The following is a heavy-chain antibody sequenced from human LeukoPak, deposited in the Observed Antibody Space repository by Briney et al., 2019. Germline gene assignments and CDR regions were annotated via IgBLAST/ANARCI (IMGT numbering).Heavy chain of an antibody. CDR1: GGAISSGGYS. CDR2: IYYSGST. J-gene: IGHJ4*02. Sequence: SETLSLTCTVSGGAISSGGYSWSWIRQHPGKGLEWIGYIYYSGSTYYNPSLKSRVTISVDTSKNQFSLKLSSVTAADTAVYYCAREGDYDILTGYYLDYWGQGTLVTVSS. CDR3: AREGDYDILTGYYLDY. D-gene: IGHD3-9*01. V-gene: IGHV4-31*03.